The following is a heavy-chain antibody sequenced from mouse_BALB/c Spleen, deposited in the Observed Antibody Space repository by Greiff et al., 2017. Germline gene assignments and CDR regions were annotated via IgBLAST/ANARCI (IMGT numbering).Heavy chain of an antibody. V-gene: IGHV3-2*02. D-gene: IGHD1-1*01. CDR1: GYSITSDYA. Sequence: EVQGVESGPGLVKPSQSLSLTCTVTGYSITSDYAWNWIRQFPGNKLEWMGYISYSGSTSYNPSLKSRISITRDTSKNQFFLQLNSVTTEDTATYDCARSGITTVVEGAMDYWGQGTSVTVSS. CDR2: ISYSGST. CDR3: ARSGITTVVEGAMDY. J-gene: IGHJ4*01.